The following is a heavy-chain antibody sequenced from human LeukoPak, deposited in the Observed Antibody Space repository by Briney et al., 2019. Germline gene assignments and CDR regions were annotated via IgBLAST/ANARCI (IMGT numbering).Heavy chain of an antibody. J-gene: IGHJ4*02. V-gene: IGHV3-30*18. CDR1: GFTFSSYG. CDR2: ISYDGSNK. Sequence: GGSLRLSCAASGFTFSSYGMHWVRQAPGRGLEWVAVISYDGSNKYYADSVKGRFTISRDNSKNTLYLQMNSLRAEDTAVYYCAKDPGYSSGWSFDYWGQGTLVTVSS. D-gene: IGHD6-19*01. CDR3: AKDPGYSSGWSFDY.